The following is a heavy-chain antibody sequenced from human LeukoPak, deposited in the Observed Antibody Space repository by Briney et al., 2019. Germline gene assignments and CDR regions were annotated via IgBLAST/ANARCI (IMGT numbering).Heavy chain of an antibody. Sequence: SETLSLTCTVSGGSISSYYWSWIRQPPGKGLEWIGYIYYSGSTSYNPSLKSRVAISVDTSKNQFSLKLSSVTAADTAVYYCASAPLYYDILTGYHGGSNFDYWGQGALVTVSS. V-gene: IGHV4-59*08. J-gene: IGHJ4*02. CDR3: ASAPLYYDILTGYHGGSNFDY. CDR1: GGSISSYY. D-gene: IGHD3-9*01. CDR2: IYYSGST.